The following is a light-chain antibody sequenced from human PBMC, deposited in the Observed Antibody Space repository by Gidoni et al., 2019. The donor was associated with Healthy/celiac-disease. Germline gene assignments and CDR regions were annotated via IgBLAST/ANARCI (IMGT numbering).Light chain of an antibody. CDR3: QQSYSTFPYT. J-gene: IGKJ2*01. Sequence: DIQMTQSPSSLSASVGDRVIISCRASQSIGASLNWYQQKPWKAPNLLIYAASSLQSGVPSRFSGSGSGIDFTLTISSLQPEDSATYYCQQSYSTFPYTFGRGTKLEIK. CDR1: QSIGAS. CDR2: AAS. V-gene: IGKV1-39*01.